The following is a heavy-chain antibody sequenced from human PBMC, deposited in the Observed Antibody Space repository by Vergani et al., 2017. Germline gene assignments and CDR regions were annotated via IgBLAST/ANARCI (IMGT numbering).Heavy chain of an antibody. J-gene: IGHJ2*01. CDR1: GGSISSSNW. CDR2: IYHSGST. CDR3: ASHGGVSYDSSGYYVLWYFDR. D-gene: IGHD3-22*01. V-gene: IGHV4-4*02. Sequence: QVQLQESGPGLVKPSGTLSLTCAVSGGSISSSNWWSWVRQPPGKGLEWIGEIYHSGSTNYNPSLKSRVTISVDKSKNQFSLKLSSVTAADTAVYSCASHGGVSYDSSGYYVLWYFDRWGRGTLVTVSS.